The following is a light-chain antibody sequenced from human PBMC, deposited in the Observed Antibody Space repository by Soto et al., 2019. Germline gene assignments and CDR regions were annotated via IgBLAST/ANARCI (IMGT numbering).Light chain of an antibody. J-gene: IGLJ3*02. CDR3: VSYARGSTNWV. CDR1: SSDVGAYNY. Sequence: QSALTQPAYVSGSPGQSITISCTGTSSDVGAYNYVSWYQQHPGKAPKLMIFEVSNRPSGVSNRFSGSKSGNTASLTVSGLRAEDEADEFSVSYARGSTNWVCGGGTKRTVL. CDR2: EVS. V-gene: IGLV2-14*01.